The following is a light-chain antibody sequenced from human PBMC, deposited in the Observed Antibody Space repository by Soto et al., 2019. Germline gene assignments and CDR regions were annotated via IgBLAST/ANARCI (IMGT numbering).Light chain of an antibody. J-gene: IGKJ1*01. V-gene: IGKV2-30*02. CDR3: LQATQWPWT. CDR2: RVS. CDR1: QSLVHSNGNTY. Sequence: VMTQSPLSLPVTPGEPASISCKSSQSLVHSNGNTYLDWFQQRPGQSPRRLIYRVSNRESGVPDRFSGSGSATDFILKISRVEAEDVGVYYCLQATQWPWTFGQGTKVDIK.